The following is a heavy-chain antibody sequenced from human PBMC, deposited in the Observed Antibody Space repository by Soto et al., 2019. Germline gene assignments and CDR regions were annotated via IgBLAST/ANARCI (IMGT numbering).Heavy chain of an antibody. CDR2: LYNAERI. J-gene: IGHJ4*02. V-gene: IGHV4-4*07. CDR3: AREPLAHSYFDF. CDR1: GGSVSNHC. Sequence: TPEPLSLTCTVSGGSVSNHCWSWVRQPAGKGLEWLGGLYNAERINYNPSLKSRVTMSMDTPKNQFSLKLTSVTAADTAVYFCAREPLAHSYFDFWGQGTPVTVSS.